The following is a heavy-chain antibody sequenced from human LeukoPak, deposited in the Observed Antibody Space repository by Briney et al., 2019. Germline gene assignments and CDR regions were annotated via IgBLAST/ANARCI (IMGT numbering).Heavy chain of an antibody. CDR1: GGSITTGSYY. CDR3: AHYYDSRGYYLGY. D-gene: IGHD3-22*01. CDR2: MLYSGAT. V-gene: IGHV4-39*01. J-gene: IGHJ4*02. Sequence: PETLSLTCTVSGGSITTGSYYWGWIRQPPGKGLEWIGSMLYSGATYSKPSLKSRVTMSVDTSKNQFSLSLSSVTAADTAVYYCAHYYDSRGYYLGYWGQGTLVTVSS.